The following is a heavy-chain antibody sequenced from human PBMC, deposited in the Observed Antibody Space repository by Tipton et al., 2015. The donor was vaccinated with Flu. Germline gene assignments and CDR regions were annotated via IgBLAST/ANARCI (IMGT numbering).Heavy chain of an antibody. D-gene: IGHD4-17*01. V-gene: IGHV3-73*01. CDR2: MKSKASNYAT. Sequence: SLRLSCAASGFTFSGSPMHWVRQAPGKGLEWLGRMKSKASNYATRYAASVKGRFTISGDDSTNTAYLQMDSLKTEDTAVYYCTRGVSDGDNGMDVWGQGTTVTVSS. CDR3: TRGVSDGDNGMDV. J-gene: IGHJ6*02. CDR1: GFTFSGSP.